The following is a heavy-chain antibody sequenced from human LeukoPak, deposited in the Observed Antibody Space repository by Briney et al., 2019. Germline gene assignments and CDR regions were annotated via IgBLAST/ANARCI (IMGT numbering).Heavy chain of an antibody. CDR3: ARPGCYDNGDYKGWCAFDY. D-gene: IGHD4-17*01. V-gene: IGHV1-2*02. CDR2: ISPDTGGT. J-gene: IGHJ4*02. Sequence: ASVKVSCKASGYTFTDYYIHWVRQAPGHGLEWMGWISPDTGGTNYAHKFQGRVTMTRDTSITTAYMELSGLRSDDTALYYCARPGCYDNGDYKGWCAFDYWGQGTLVTVSS. CDR1: GYTFTDYY.